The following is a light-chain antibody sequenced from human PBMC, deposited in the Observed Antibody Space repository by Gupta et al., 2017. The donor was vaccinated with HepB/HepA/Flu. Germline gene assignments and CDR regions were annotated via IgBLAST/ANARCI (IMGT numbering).Light chain of an antibody. CDR1: RSNVGRNY. CDR3: GTWDSNWSTVV. Sequence: QSVLTQPPSVSASPGQRVTISCSGSRSNVGRNYVSWYQLLPGQAPLVFFFDNNQRPTGIPDRFSASNAGTSATLDITGLQTGDEADYYCGTWDSNWSTVVFGGGTKLTVL. V-gene: IGLV1-51*01. J-gene: IGLJ2*01. CDR2: DNN.